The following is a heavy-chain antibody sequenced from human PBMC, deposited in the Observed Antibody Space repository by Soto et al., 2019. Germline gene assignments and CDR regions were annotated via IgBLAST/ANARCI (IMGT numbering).Heavy chain of an antibody. CDR2: ITWNSGSI. J-gene: IGHJ4*02. CDR1: GFTQDDYA. V-gene: IGHV3-9*01. Sequence: SLRLSCAASGFTQDDYAMHWVRQAPGKGLEWVSGITWNSGSIDYAISVKGRFTISRDNAKNSLYLQMTSLRPEDTAFYYCTKEFRYDFWTNYYYYWGQGALVTVSS. D-gene: IGHD3-3*01. CDR3: TKEFRYDFWTNYYYY.